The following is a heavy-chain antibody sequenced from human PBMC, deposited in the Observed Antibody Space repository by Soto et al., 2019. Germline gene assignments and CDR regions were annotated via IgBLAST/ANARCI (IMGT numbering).Heavy chain of an antibody. D-gene: IGHD6-19*01. Sequence: QVQLVQSGAEVKKPGSSVKVSCKASGGTFGSYAISWVRQAPGQGLEWMGGIIPIFGTANYAQKFQGRVTITADEXXSXAXXELSSLRSEDTAVYYCARDPKIAVAGRYYYYGMDVWGQGTTVTVSS. V-gene: IGHV1-69*12. J-gene: IGHJ6*02. CDR2: IIPIFGTA. CDR3: ARDPKIAVAGRYYYYGMDV. CDR1: GGTFGSYA.